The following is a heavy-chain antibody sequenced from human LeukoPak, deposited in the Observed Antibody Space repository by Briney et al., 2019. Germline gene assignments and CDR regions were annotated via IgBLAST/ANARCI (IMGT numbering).Heavy chain of an antibody. J-gene: IGHJ4*02. CDR3: AKEGNFYDILTNY. V-gene: IGHV3-23*01. Sequence: PGGSLRLSCAASGFTFSSYAMSWFRQAPGKGLEWVSGISGSGGSTYYADSVKGRFTISRDNSKNTLYLQMNSLRAEDTAVYYCAKEGNFYDILTNYWGQGTLVTVSS. D-gene: IGHD3-9*01. CDR2: ISGSGGST. CDR1: GFTFSSYA.